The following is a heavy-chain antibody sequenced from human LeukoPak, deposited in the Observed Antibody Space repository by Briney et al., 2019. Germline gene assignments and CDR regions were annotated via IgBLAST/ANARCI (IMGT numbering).Heavy chain of an antibody. CDR2: IGRSSSPI. CDR3: ARGPSSQFRTDY. CDR1: GFIFSTYS. J-gene: IGHJ4*02. V-gene: IGHV3-48*01. D-gene: IGHD2-2*01. Sequence: GGSLRLSCAASGFIFSTYSMNWVRQAPGKGLEWVSYIGRSSSPIYYADSVKGRFTISRDNAKNSLYLQMNGLRAEDTAVYYCARGPSSQFRTDYWGQGTLVTVSS.